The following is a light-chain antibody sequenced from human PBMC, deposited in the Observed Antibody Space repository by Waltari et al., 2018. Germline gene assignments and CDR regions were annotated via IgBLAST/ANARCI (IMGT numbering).Light chain of an antibody. Sequence: QSALTQPASVSGSPGQSITISCTGSSSDVGGYSLVSWYQQHPGKAPKLMIYAVTKRPSGVSNRFSGSKSGNTASLTISGLQTEDEADYYCCSYAGSTTSSVVFGTGTKVIVL. CDR1: SSDVGGYSL. CDR2: AVT. CDR3: CSYAGSTTSSVV. J-gene: IGLJ1*01. V-gene: IGLV2-23*02.